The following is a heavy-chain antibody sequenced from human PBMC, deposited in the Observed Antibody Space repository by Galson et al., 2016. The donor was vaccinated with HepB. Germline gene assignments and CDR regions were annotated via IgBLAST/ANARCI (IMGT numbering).Heavy chain of an antibody. D-gene: IGHD3-10*01. CDR1: ELTFSDFN. Sequence: SLRLSCAASELTFSDFNVNWVRQAPGKGLEWVSSISPVSSFIYYADSVKGRFTISRDNAKNSLYLQMNSLKAGDTAVYYCVRANYGRGSTHFDSWGQGTLVTVSS. V-gene: IGHV3-21*01. CDR2: ISPVSSFI. J-gene: IGHJ4*02. CDR3: VRANYGRGSTHFDS.